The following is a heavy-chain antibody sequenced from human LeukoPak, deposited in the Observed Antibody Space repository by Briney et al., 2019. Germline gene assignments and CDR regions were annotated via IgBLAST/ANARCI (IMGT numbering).Heavy chain of an antibody. CDR1: GGSISSRNYY. CDR2: IYTSGST. V-gene: IGHV4-61*02. J-gene: IGHJ6*03. D-gene: IGHD3-10*01. Sequence: PSETLSLTCTVSGGSISSRNYYWSWIRQPAGKGLEWIGRIYTSGSTNYNPSLKGRVTISVDTSKNQFSLKLSSVTAADTAVYYCTRDPGTMLWGSRRGYDDYYYYMDVWGKGTTVTISS. CDR3: TRDPGTMLWGSRRGYDDYYYYMDV.